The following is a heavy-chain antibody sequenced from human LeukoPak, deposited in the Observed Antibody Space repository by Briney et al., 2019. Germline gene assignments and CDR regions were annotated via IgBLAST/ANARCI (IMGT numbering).Heavy chain of an antibody. D-gene: IGHD3-22*01. J-gene: IGHJ4*02. CDR3: ARGAYYYDNSGYDY. V-gene: IGHV4-39*01. Sequence: PSETLSLTCTVSGGSISSSSYYWGWIRQPPGKGLEWIGSIYYSGSTYYNPSLKSRVTISVDTSKNQFSLKLSSVTAADTAVYYCARGAYYYDNSGYDYWGQGTLVTVSS. CDR2: IYYSGST. CDR1: GGSISSSSYY.